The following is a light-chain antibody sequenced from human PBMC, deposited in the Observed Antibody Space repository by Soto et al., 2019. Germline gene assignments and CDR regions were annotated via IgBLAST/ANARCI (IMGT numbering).Light chain of an antibody. CDR1: QGISSA. V-gene: IGKV1-13*02. J-gene: IGKJ4*01. Sequence: AIQLTQSPSSLSASVGDRVTITCRASQGISSALAWYQQKPGKPPNLLIYDASTLESGVPSRFSGSGSGTDFTLTVSSLQPADFATYWCQQFDSYPLTFGGGTKVEIK. CDR2: DAS. CDR3: QQFDSYPLT.